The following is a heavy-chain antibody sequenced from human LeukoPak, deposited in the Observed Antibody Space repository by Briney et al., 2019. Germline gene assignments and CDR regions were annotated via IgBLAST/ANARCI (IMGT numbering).Heavy chain of an antibody. J-gene: IGHJ4*02. CDR3: ARHANPRNYGSGSYRLFDY. D-gene: IGHD3-10*01. Sequence: SSETLSLTCTVSGGSIRSYYWSWIRQPPGKGLEWIGYIYYSGSTNYNPSLKSRVTISVDTSKNQFSLKLSSVTAADTAVYYCARHANPRNYGSGSYRLFDYWGQGTLVTVSS. V-gene: IGHV4-59*08. CDR1: GGSIRSYY. CDR2: IYYSGST.